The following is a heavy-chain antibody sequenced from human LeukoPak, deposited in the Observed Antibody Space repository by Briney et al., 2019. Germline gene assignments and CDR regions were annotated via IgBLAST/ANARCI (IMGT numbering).Heavy chain of an antibody. CDR2: INPNSGGT. J-gene: IGHJ5*02. V-gene: IGHV1-2*02. CDR3: ARDGGGYVPYNWFDP. D-gene: IGHD5-18*01. Sequence: ASVKVSCKASGYTFTSYYMHWVRQAPGQGLEWMGWINPNSGGTNYAQKFQGRVTMTRDTSISTAYMELSRLRSDDTAVYYCARDGGGYVPYNWFDPWGQGTLVTVSS. CDR1: GYTFTSYY.